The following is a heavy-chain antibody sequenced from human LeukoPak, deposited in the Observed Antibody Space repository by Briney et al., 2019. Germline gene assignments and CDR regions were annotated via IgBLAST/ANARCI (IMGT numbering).Heavy chain of an antibody. CDR2: IIPIFGTA. D-gene: IGHD2-15*01. CDR3: ASCGRSGGSCYLFYFDY. CDR1: GYTFTSYG. Sequence: ASVKVSCKASGYTFTSYGISWVRQAPGQGLEWMGGIIPIFGTANYAQKFQGRVTITADESTSTAYMELSSLRSEDTAVYYCASCGRSGGSCYLFYFDYWGQGTLVTVSS. J-gene: IGHJ4*02. V-gene: IGHV1-69*13.